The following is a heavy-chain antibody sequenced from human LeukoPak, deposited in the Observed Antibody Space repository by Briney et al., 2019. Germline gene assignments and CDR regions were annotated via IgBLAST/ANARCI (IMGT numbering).Heavy chain of an antibody. V-gene: IGHV1-18*04. J-gene: IGHJ4*02. CDR2: ISAYNGNT. D-gene: IGHD2-2*01. CDR1: GYSFTSNG. Sequence: ASVKVSCKASGYSFTSNGISWVRQAPGQGLEWMGWISAYNGNTNYAQKVQGRVTLTTDTSTSTAYMEVRSLRSEDTAVYYCARVRYCANTSCPDFDYWGQGTLVTVSS. CDR3: ARVRYCANTSCPDFDY.